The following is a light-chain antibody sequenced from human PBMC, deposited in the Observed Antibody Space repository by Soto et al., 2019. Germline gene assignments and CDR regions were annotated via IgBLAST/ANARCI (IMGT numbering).Light chain of an antibody. CDR2: SAS. Sequence: DIQMTQSPSSLSASVGVRVTITCRASKGIDHSLAWYQQRPGKVPNLLISSASTLQSGFPSRFSGSGSVTDCPLTITSLQHEDVATYYCPEQYCGPPRAFRTGTKVDV. CDR3: PEQYCGPPRA. V-gene: IGKV1-27*01. CDR1: KGIDHS. J-gene: IGKJ3*01.